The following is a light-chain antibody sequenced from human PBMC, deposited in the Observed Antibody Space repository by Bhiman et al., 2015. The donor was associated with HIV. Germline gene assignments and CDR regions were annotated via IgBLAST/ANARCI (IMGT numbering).Light chain of an antibody. V-gene: IGLV2-23*02. J-gene: IGLJ1*01. CDR3: CSYAGSTLYV. Sequence: QSALTQPASVSGSPGQSITISCTGTSSDVGGYNYVSWYQHHPGKAPKLMIHDVNKRPSGVSNRFSGSKSGNTASLTISGLQAEDEADFYCCSYAGSTLYVFGTGTKVTVL. CDR1: SSDVGGYNY. CDR2: DVN.